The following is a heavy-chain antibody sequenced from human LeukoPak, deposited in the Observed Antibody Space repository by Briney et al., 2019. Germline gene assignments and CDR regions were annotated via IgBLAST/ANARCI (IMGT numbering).Heavy chain of an antibody. CDR2: IRYDGSNK. D-gene: IGHD3-16*02. J-gene: IGHJ4*02. CDR3: ARSYDYVWGSYRYTDFDY. CDR1: GFTFSSYG. V-gene: IGHV3-30*02. Sequence: GGSLRLSCAASGFTFSSYGMHWVRQAPGKGLEWVAFIRYDGSNKYYADSVKGRFTISRDNSKNTLYLQMNSLRAEDTAVYYCARSYDYVWGSYRYTDFDYWGQGTLVTVSS.